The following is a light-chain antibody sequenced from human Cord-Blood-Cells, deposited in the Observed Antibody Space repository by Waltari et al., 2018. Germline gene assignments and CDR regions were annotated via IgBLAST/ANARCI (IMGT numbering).Light chain of an antibody. Sequence: QSALTQPRSVSGSPAQSVTISCTGTTSDVGGFNYVSWYQQHPGKAPQLMIYEVSKRPSGGLLRFSGSKAGNTASLTISGIQAEDEADYYCCSHAGSYTWVFGGGTKLTVL. CDR3: CSHAGSYTWV. V-gene: IGLV2-11*01. CDR1: TSDVGGFNY. CDR2: EVS. J-gene: IGLJ3*02.